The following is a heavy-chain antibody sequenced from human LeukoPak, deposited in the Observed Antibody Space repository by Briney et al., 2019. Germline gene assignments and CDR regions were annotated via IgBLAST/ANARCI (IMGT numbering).Heavy chain of an antibody. CDR2: IYYSGST. Sequence: SETLSLTCTVSGGSISSYYWSWIRQPPGKGLEWIGYIYYSGSTNYNPSLKSRVTISVDTSKNQFSLKLSSVTAADTAVYYCARLVGTAAGFYYYYYYMDVWGKGTTVTVSS. D-gene: IGHD6-13*01. V-gene: IGHV4-59*08. CDR1: GGSISSYY. CDR3: ARLVGTAAGFYYYYYYMDV. J-gene: IGHJ6*03.